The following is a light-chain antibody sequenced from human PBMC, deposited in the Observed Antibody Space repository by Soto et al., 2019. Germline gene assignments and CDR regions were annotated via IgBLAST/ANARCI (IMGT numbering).Light chain of an antibody. Sequence: QSALTQPASVSGSPGQSITISCTGTSSDVGDYNYVSRYQQHPGKAPKLVIYDVSNRPSGFSNRFSGSKSGNTASLTISGLQAEDEADYYCSSYSSRSTVVFGGGTKVTVL. J-gene: IGLJ2*01. CDR1: SSDVGDYNY. CDR2: DVS. CDR3: SSYSSRSTVV. V-gene: IGLV2-14*01.